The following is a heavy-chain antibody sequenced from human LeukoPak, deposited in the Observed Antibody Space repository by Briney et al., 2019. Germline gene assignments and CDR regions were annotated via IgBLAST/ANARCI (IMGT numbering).Heavy chain of an antibody. CDR1: QYTFTDYA. D-gene: IGHD1-26*01. V-gene: IGHV1-3*01. CDR2: IDAGNGKT. CDR3: ARGSRIVGATRAGNAFDI. J-gene: IGHJ3*02. Sequence: GASVKVSCKASQYTFTDYAVHWVRQAPGQRLEWMGWIDAGNGKTKYSQSFQGRVTIIRDASATTAYMELSSLTSEDTAVYYCARGSRIVGATRAGNAFDIWGQGTMVTVSS.